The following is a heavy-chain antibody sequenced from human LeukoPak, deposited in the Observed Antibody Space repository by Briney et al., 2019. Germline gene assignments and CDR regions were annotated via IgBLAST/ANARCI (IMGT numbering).Heavy chain of an antibody. CDR2: ISRSDGST. V-gene: IGHV3-23*01. D-gene: IGHD3-9*01. CDR3: ARPPTLTPWVPSE. J-gene: IGHJ4*02. Sequence: GGSLRLSCAASGFIFSNYAMNWVRQAPGKGLEWISSISRSDGSTYYADSVKGRFTISRDNSKNTLYLQMNSLRAEDTAVYYCARPPTLTPWVPSEWGQGTLVTVSS. CDR1: GFIFSNYA.